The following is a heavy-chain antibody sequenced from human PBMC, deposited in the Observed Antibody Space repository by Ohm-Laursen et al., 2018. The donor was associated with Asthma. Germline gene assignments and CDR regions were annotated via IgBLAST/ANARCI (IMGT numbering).Heavy chain of an antibody. Sequence: SSVEVSCKASGYTFTSYDINWVRQAPGQGLEWMGGINSVFATTDYGQKFRGRVTITADESTATVYMELNSLRSDDTALYYCGRKRGSCITSTCYSLDFWGQGTLITVSS. CDR3: GRKRGSCITSTCYSLDF. CDR1: GYTFTSYD. D-gene: IGHD2-15*01. V-gene: IGHV1-69*01. CDR2: INSVFATT. J-gene: IGHJ4*02.